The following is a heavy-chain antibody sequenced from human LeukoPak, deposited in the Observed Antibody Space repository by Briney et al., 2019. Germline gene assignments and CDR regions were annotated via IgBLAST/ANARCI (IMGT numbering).Heavy chain of an antibody. D-gene: IGHD3-10*01. V-gene: IGHV3-48*02. CDR3: ARYFGDPQGMDV. CDR1: GFTFSSYG. CDR2: INGNSITR. Sequence: PGGSLRLSCAASGFTFSSYGMYWVRQAPGKGLEWVSHINGNSITRYYADSVKGRFTISRDNVKNSLYLQMNSLRDEDTAVYYCARYFGDPQGMDVWGQGTTVTVSS. J-gene: IGHJ6*02.